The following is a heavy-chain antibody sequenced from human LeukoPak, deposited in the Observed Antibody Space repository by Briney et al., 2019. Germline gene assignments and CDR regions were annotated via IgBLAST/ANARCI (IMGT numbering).Heavy chain of an antibody. CDR1: GGSISSGDYY. CDR3: AREVRQLLYRTPPAFDI. D-gene: IGHD2-2*02. Sequence: SETLSLTCTVSGGSISSGDYYWSWIRQPPGKGLEWNGYICYSSSTYYNPALKIRVTISVDTSKNQFSLKLSSVTAADTAVYYCAREVRQLLYRTPPAFDIWGQGTMVTVSS. J-gene: IGHJ3*02. V-gene: IGHV4-30-4*08. CDR2: ICYSSST.